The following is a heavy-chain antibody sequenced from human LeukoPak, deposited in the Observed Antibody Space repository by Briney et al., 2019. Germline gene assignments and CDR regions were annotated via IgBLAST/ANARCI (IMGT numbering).Heavy chain of an antibody. CDR3: AKPPYYYDSSGYDALRY. Sequence: GGSLRLSCVDSGFTFSSYAMSWVRQAPGKGLEWVSVISGSDGITYYADSVKGRFTISRDNSKNTLYLQMNSLRAEDTAVYYCAKPPYYYDSSGYDALRYWGQGTLITVSS. V-gene: IGHV3-23*01. D-gene: IGHD3-22*01. J-gene: IGHJ4*02. CDR2: ISGSDGIT. CDR1: GFTFSSYA.